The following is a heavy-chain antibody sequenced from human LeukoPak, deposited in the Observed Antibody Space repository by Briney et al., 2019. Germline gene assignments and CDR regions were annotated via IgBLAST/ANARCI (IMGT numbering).Heavy chain of an antibody. J-gene: IGHJ5*02. D-gene: IGHD3-10*01. Sequence: SETLSLTCTVSGDSISSSSYYWAWIRQPPGKGLEWIGSIYFSGSTYYNPSLKSRATISVDTSKNQLALKLSPVTAADTAVYYCAKYGSGSYYWFDPWGQGILVTVSS. CDR3: AKYGSGSYYWFDP. V-gene: IGHV4-39*01. CDR1: GDSISSSSYY. CDR2: IYFSGST.